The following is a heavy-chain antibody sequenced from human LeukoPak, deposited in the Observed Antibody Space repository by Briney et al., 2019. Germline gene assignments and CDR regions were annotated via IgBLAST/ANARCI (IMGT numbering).Heavy chain of an antibody. Sequence: ASVKVSCKASGYTFTSYYMHWVRQAPGQGLEWMGIINPSGGSTSYAQKFQGRVTMTRDMSTSTVYMELSSLRSEDTAVYYCARDSSYYDSGEGDAFDIWGQGTMVTVSS. CDR1: GYTFTSYY. D-gene: IGHD3-22*01. V-gene: IGHV1-46*01. CDR2: INPSGGST. CDR3: ARDSSYYDSGEGDAFDI. J-gene: IGHJ3*02.